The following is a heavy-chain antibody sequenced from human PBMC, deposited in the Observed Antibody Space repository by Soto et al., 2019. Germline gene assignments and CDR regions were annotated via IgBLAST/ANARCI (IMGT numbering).Heavy chain of an antibody. CDR2: ISDSGSS. CDR1: GGSISSGSFY. Sequence: QVQLQESGPGLVKPSQTLTLTCTVSGGSISSGSFYWSWIRQHPGKGREWIGHISDSGSSYYNPSPESRVTISVDTSKNQFSLKLSAVTAADTAVYFCARTTFYDIFTAYYSLFDYWGQGTLVTVSS. D-gene: IGHD3-9*01. V-gene: IGHV4-31*03. CDR3: ARTTFYDIFTAYYSLFDY. J-gene: IGHJ4*02.